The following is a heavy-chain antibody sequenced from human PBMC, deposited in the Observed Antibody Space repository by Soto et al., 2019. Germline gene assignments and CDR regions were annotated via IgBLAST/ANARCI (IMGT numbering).Heavy chain of an antibody. V-gene: IGHV1-18*04. J-gene: IGHJ5*02. CDR3: ARDTQQDSNGYYLEWFDP. CDR2: INPSNDNT. D-gene: IGHD3-22*01. Sequence: QVQLVQSGAEVKKPGASVKVSCKASGYSFTDYHIHWVRQAPGQGLEWLGRINPSNDNTNYAQKFRGRVTMTTDASTSTAHMELRSLKSDDTAVYYCARDTQQDSNGYYLEWFDPWGQGTLVTVSS. CDR1: GYSFTDYH.